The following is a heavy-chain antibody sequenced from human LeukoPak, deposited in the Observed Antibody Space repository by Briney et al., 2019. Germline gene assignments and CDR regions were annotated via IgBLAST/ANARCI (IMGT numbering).Heavy chain of an antibody. D-gene: IGHD2-2*01. CDR2: INDSGST. Sequence: PSETLSLTCAVSGGAFSNYFWTWIRQPPGKGLEWIAEINDSGSTNSNSSLRSRVAISLDTSKNQFSLRLTFVTAADTAVYYCARGQYCSTTTCYSARRYFDFWGQGTLVTVSS. CDR3: ARGQYCSTTTCYSARRYFDF. V-gene: IGHV4-34*01. J-gene: IGHJ4*02. CDR1: GGAFSNYF.